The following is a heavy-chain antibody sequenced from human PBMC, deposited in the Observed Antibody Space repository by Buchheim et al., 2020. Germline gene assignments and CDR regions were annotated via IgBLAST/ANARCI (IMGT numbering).Heavy chain of an antibody. V-gene: IGHV4-59*01. CDR3: ARDRGDWFDP. CDR1: GGSISSNY. CDR2: IYYSGST. Sequence: QVQLQESGPGLVKPSETLSLTCTVSGGSISSNYWSWIRQPPGKGLEWIGYIYYSGSTKYNPSLKSRVTISVDTSKNQFSLKVSSVTAADTAVYYCARDRGDWFDPWGQGTL. J-gene: IGHJ5*02.